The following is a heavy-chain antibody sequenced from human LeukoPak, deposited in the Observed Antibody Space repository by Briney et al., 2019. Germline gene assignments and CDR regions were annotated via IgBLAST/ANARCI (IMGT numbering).Heavy chain of an antibody. CDR2: AGWAGSTT. Sequence: GGSLRLSCATSGFNFDRYTIHWVRQAPGKGLEWASLAGWAGSTTFYSDSVRGRFTISRDSGRKSVYLQMNSLTTDDTAFYFCAKELDTMFFDYWGQGALVTVSS. J-gene: IGHJ4*02. D-gene: IGHD3-10*02. CDR1: GFNFDRYT. V-gene: IGHV3-43*01. CDR3: AKELDTMFFDY.